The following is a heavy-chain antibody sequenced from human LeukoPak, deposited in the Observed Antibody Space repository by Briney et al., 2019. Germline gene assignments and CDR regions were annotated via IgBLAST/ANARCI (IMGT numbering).Heavy chain of an antibody. Sequence: PGGSLRLSCAASGFTFSNYAMTWVRQAPGKGLEWVSTISDGGAATYYADSVKGRFTISRDNSKNTLSLQMNSLRAENTAVYYCAKALNVLVPSTSRWFDPWGQGTLLTVSS. V-gene: IGHV3-23*01. J-gene: IGHJ5*02. CDR2: ISDGGAAT. CDR3: AKALNVLVPSTSRWFDP. CDR1: GFTFSNYA. D-gene: IGHD2-2*01.